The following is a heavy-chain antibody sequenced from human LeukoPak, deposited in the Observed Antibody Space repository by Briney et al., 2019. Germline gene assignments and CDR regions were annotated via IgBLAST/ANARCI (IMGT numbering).Heavy chain of an antibody. J-gene: IGHJ5*01. CDR1: GFIFSDYW. Sequence: GGSLRLSCAASGFIFSDYWMSWVRQSPEKGLEWVANIKEDGSARYYVESVKGRFTIYRDKAKNCLYIQRKSLRVEDTAMYYCARDPRDDHNSLDSWGQGTQVTVSS. CDR2: IKEDGSAR. V-gene: IGHV3-7*03. CDR3: ARDPRDDHNSLDS.